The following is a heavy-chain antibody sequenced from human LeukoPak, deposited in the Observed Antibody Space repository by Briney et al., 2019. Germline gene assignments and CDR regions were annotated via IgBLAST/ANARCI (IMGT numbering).Heavy chain of an antibody. J-gene: IGHJ5*02. V-gene: IGHV1-24*01. D-gene: IGHD3-10*01. CDR2: FDPEDGET. CDR3: ATGFYYYGSGSHTS. CDR1: GYTLTELS. Sequence: ASVKVSCKVSGYTLTELSMHWVRQAPGKGLEWMGGFDPEDGETIYAQKFQGRVTMTEDTSTDTAYMELSSLRSEDTAVYYCATGFYYYGSGSHTSWGQGTLVTVSS.